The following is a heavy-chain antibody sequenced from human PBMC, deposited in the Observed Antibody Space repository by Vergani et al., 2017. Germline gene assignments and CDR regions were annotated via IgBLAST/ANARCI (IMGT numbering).Heavy chain of an antibody. CDR3: AKNPGIATTRHYYAMDV. CDR1: GFKFSDHY. CDR2: ISPGASTV. V-gene: IGHV3-11*04. Sequence: LEESGGGSVKPGGSLRLSCAASGFKFSDHYMSWIRQAPGKGLEWVSHISPGASTVSYTHSVTGRFTVSRDNDNNTLTLDMTTLRVEDTAVYYCAKNPGIATTRHYYAMDVWWQGTTVIVSS. J-gene: IGHJ6*01. D-gene: IGHD6-13*01.